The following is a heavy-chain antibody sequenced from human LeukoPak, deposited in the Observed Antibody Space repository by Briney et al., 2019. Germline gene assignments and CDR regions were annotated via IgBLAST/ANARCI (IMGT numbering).Heavy chain of an antibody. CDR3: ARGRGWIDP. CDR2: VNEDGSEQ. CDR1: GYTFTNNW. Sequence: GGSLRLSCEASGYTFTNNWMTWFRQAPGKGLEWVAHVNEDGSEQNYLASVKGRFNISRDNAKNSVYLQMNNLRVEETAVYYCARGRGWIDPWGQGTLVTVSS. J-gene: IGHJ5*02. V-gene: IGHV3-7*01. D-gene: IGHD5-24*01.